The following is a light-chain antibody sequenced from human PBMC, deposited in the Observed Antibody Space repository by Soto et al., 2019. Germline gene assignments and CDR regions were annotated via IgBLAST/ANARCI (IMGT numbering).Light chain of an antibody. CDR2: DAS. V-gene: IGKV1-13*02. CDR3: QQFNSYPIT. J-gene: IGKJ5*01. Sequence: AIQLTQSPSSQSASAGDRVTITCRASQGITSALAWYQQKPGKSPKLLIYDASRLESGVPSRFSGSGSGTEFTLTISNLQPEDFATYYCQQFNSYPITFGQGTRLEIK. CDR1: QGITSA.